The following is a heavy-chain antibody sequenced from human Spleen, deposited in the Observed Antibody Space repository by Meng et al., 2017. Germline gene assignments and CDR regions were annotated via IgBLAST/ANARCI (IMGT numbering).Heavy chain of an antibody. D-gene: IGHD3-10*01. CDR1: GFTLSNYD. Sequence: EVQLVESGGGVVQPGRSLRLSWAVSGFTLSNYDMHWVRQAPGKGLEWVSAISGSGGSTYYADSVKGRFTISRDNSKNTLYLQMNSLRAEDTAVYYCANSGDYYGSDWGQGTLVTVSS. J-gene: IGHJ4*02. CDR3: ANSGDYYGSD. CDR2: ISGSGGST. V-gene: IGHV3-23*04.